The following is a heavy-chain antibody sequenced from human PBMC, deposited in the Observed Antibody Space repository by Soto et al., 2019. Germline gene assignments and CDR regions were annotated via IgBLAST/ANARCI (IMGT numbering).Heavy chain of an antibody. Sequence: SVKVSCKASGGTFSSYSISWVLQAPGQGLEWMGGIIPIFGTANYAQKFQGRVTITADESTSTAYMELSSLRSEDTAVYYCARDLSPVASIAARRYYYGMDVWGQGTTVTVSS. CDR2: IIPIFGTA. V-gene: IGHV1-69*13. J-gene: IGHJ6*02. D-gene: IGHD6-6*01. CDR1: GGTFSSYS. CDR3: ARDLSPVASIAARRYYYGMDV.